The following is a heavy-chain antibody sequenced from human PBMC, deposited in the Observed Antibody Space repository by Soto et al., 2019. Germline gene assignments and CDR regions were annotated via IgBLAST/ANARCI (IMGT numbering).Heavy chain of an antibody. CDR1: GFTFSSYG. D-gene: IGHD6-13*01. CDR2: ISYDGSNK. V-gene: IGHV3-30*18. CDR3: AKEGSSSWYYYYYYGMDV. J-gene: IGHJ6*02. Sequence: PGGSLRLSCAASGFTFSSYGMHWVRQAPGKGLEWVAVISYDGSNKYYADSVKGRFTISRDNSKNTLYLQMNSLRAEDTAVYYCAKEGSSSWYYYYYYGMDVWGQGTTVTVSS.